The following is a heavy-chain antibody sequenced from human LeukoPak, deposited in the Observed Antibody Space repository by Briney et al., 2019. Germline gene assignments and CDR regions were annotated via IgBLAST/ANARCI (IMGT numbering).Heavy chain of an antibody. V-gene: IGHV4-4*07. CDR2: IYTSGST. Sequence: SETLSLTCTVSGGSISSYYWXWIRXPXXXXXXXXGRIYTSGSTNYNPSLKSRVTMSVDTSKNQFSLKLSSVTAADTAVYYCARGSYSSGWYRVYWGQGTLVTVSP. D-gene: IGHD6-19*01. CDR1: GGSISSYY. CDR3: ARGSYSSGWYRVY. J-gene: IGHJ4*02.